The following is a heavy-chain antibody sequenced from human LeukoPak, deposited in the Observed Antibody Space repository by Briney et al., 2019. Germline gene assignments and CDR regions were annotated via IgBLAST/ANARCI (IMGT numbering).Heavy chain of an antibody. CDR1: GFTFSSYA. V-gene: IGHV3-23*01. D-gene: IGHD3-22*01. Sequence: GGSLRLSCAASGFTFSSYAMSWVRQAPGKGLEWVSAISGSGGSTYYADSVKGRFTISRDNSKNTLYLQMNSLRAEDTAVYYCAKDGYYYDSSGYYYDLGYWGQGTLVTVSS. CDR3: AKDGYYYDSSGYYYDLGY. J-gene: IGHJ4*02. CDR2: ISGSGGST.